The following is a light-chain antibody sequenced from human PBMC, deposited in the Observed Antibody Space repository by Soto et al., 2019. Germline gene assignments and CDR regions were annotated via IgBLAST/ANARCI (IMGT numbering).Light chain of an antibody. Sequence: QSALTQPPSVSGAPGQRVTISCTGSSSNIGAGYDVHWYQQLPGTAPKLLIYGNSNRPSGVPDRFSGSKSGTSASLAITGLQAEDEADYYCCSYAGSITFTFGGGTKLTVL. CDR2: GNS. J-gene: IGLJ2*01. CDR1: SSNIGAGYD. V-gene: IGLV1-40*01. CDR3: CSYAGSITFT.